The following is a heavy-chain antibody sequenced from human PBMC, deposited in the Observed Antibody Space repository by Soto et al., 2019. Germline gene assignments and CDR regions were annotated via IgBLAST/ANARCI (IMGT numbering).Heavy chain of an antibody. V-gene: IGHV4-59*01. Sequence: SETLSLTCTVSGGSISSYYWSWIRQPPGKGLEWIGYIYYSGSTNYNPSLKSRVTISVDTYKTQFSLKLSSVTAADTAVYYCASGYYYGSGSYYSQIDYWGQGTLVTVSS. CDR2: IYYSGST. CDR1: GGSISSYY. D-gene: IGHD3-10*01. J-gene: IGHJ4*02. CDR3: ASGYYYGSGSYYSQIDY.